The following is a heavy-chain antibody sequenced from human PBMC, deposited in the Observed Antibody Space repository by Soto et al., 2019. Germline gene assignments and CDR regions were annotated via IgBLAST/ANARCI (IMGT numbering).Heavy chain of an antibody. V-gene: IGHV3-9*01. Sequence: EVQLVESGGGLVQPGGSLRLSCAAFGFTFDDYAMHWVRQAPGKGLEWVSGISWNINSIGYADSVKGRFTISRDNAKNSLYLQMNSLRAEDTALYYCAKGGSRIEAACKIDSWGQGTLVTVSS. D-gene: IGHD6-13*01. J-gene: IGHJ4*02. CDR1: GFTFDDYA. CDR2: ISWNINSI. CDR3: AKGGSRIEAACKIDS.